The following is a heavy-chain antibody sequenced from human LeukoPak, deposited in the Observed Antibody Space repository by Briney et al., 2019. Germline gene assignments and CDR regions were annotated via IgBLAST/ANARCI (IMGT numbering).Heavy chain of an antibody. Sequence: GESLKISCKGSGYTFPNYWIGWVRQMPGKGLEWMGIIYPDDSNTRYSPSFQGQVTISADKSISTAYLQWSSLKASDTAMYYCARLVSREGPDYWGQGTLVTVSS. D-gene: IGHD5/OR15-5a*01. V-gene: IGHV5-51*01. CDR3: ARLVSREGPDY. J-gene: IGHJ4*02. CDR2: IYPDDSNT. CDR1: GYTFPNYW.